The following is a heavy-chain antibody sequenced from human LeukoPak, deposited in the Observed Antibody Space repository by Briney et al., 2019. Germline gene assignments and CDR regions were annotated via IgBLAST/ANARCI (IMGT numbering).Heavy chain of an antibody. D-gene: IGHD6-6*01. J-gene: IGHJ5*02. CDR2: IIPIFGIA. CDR1: GGTFSSYA. Sequence: SVKVSCKASGGTFSSYAISWVRQAPGQGLEWMGRIIPIFGIANYAQKFQGRVTITADKSTSTAYMELSSLRSEGTAVYYCARRRGGRGSSSFWFDPWGQGTLVTVSS. CDR3: ARRRGGRGSSSFWFDP. V-gene: IGHV1-69*04.